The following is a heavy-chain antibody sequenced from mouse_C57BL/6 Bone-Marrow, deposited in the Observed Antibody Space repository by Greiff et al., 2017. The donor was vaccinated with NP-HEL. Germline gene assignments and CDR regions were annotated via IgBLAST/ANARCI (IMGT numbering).Heavy chain of an antibody. V-gene: IGHV1-9*01. Sequence: QVQLQQSGAELMKPGASVKLSCKATGYTFTGYWIEWVKQRPGHGLEWIGEILPGSGSTNYNAKFKGKATFTADTSSNTAYMQLSSLTTEDSAIYYCARELRPYAMDYWGQGTSVTVSS. J-gene: IGHJ4*01. CDR1: GYTFTGYW. D-gene: IGHD3-2*02. CDR3: ARELRPYAMDY. CDR2: ILPGSGST.